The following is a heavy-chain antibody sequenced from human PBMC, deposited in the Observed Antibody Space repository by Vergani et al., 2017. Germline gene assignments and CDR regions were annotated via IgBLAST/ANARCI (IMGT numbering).Heavy chain of an antibody. CDR2: IYYSGST. CDR3: ARGGTAMVEMYYFDY. CDR1: GGSISSYY. Sequence: QVQLQESGPGLVKPSETLSLTCTVSGGSISSYYWSWIRQPPGKGLEWIGYIYYSGSTNYNPSLKSRVTISVDTSKNQFSLKLSSVTAADTAVYYCARGGTAMVEMYYFDYWGQGTLVTVSS. J-gene: IGHJ4*02. D-gene: IGHD5-18*01. V-gene: IGHV4-59*01.